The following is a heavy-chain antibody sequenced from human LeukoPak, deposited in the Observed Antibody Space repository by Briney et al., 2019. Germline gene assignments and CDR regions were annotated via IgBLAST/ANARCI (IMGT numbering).Heavy chain of an antibody. V-gene: IGHV3-21*01. CDR1: GFTFSSYS. CDR2: ISSSSSYI. J-gene: IGHJ3*02. Sequence: PGGSLRLSCAASGFTFSSYSMNWVRQAPGKGLEWVSSISSSSSYIYYADSVKGRFTISGDNAKNSLYLQMNSLRAEDTAVYYCARDRITIFGVVIMEPDAFDIWGQGTMVTVSS. D-gene: IGHD3-3*01. CDR3: ARDRITIFGVVIMEPDAFDI.